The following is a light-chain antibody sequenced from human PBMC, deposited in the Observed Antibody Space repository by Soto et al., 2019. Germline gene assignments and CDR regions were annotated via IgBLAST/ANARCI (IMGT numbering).Light chain of an antibody. J-gene: IGKJ1*01. CDR2: AAS. V-gene: IGKV1-39*01. Sequence: DIQMTQSPSSLSASVGDRVTITCRASQSISSYLNWYQQKPGKAPKLLIYAASSLQSGVPSRFSGSGSGTDLTLTIRSLQPEDFATYYCQQRYSTPWTFGQGTKVEIK. CDR3: QQRYSTPWT. CDR1: QSISSY.